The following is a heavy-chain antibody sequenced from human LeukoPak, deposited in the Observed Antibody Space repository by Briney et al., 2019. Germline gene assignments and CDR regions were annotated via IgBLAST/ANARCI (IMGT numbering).Heavy chain of an antibody. CDR1: GNTFSSYF. V-gene: IGHV1-46*01. J-gene: IGHJ6*02. CDR3: ARVMVREVVGGMDV. D-gene: IGHD3-10*01. CDR2: INPSGGST. Sequence: GASVKVSCKASGNTFSSYFIHWVRQAPGQGLEWMGIINPSGGSTSYAQKFQGRVTMTRDTSTSTVYMELSSLRSEDTAVYYCARVMVREVVGGMDVWGQGTTVTVSS.